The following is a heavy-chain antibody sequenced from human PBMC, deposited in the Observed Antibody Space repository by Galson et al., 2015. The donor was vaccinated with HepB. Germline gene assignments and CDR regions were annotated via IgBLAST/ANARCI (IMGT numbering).Heavy chain of an antibody. J-gene: IGHJ4*02. D-gene: IGHD6-13*01. Sequence: SLRLSCAASGFTFSSYSMNWVRQAPGKGLEWVSSISSSSSYIYYADSVRGRFTISRDNAKNSLYLQMNSLRAEDTAVYYCARDQSRYSSSWRYFDYWGQGTLVTVSS. V-gene: IGHV3-21*01. CDR1: GFTFSSYS. CDR2: ISSSSSYI. CDR3: ARDQSRYSSSWRYFDY.